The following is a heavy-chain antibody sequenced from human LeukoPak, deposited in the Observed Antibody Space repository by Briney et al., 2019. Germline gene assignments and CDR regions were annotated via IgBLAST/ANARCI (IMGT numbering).Heavy chain of an antibody. CDR3: ARTHSYGGFDY. CDR1: GGSISSGDYY. Sequence: SQTLSLTCTVSGGSISSGDYYWSWIRQPPGKGLEWIGYIYYSGSTYYNPSLKSRVTISVDASKNQFSLKLSSVTAADTAVYYCARTHSYGGFDYWGQGTLVTVSS. CDR2: IYYSGST. D-gene: IGHD4-23*01. V-gene: IGHV4-30-4*01. J-gene: IGHJ4*02.